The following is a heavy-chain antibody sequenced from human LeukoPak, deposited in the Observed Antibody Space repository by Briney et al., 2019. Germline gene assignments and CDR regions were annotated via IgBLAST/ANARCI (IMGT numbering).Heavy chain of an antibody. V-gene: IGHV3-53*01. Sequence: GGSLRLSCAASGFTVSGNYMSWVRQAPGKGLEWVSVIYSGDRTYYADSVKGRFTISRDNSKNTLYLQMNSLRAEDTAVYYCTRDEDYYDSSGPDVWGKGTTVTVSS. CDR3: TRDEDYYDSSGPDV. J-gene: IGHJ6*04. CDR2: IYSGDRT. D-gene: IGHD3-22*01. CDR1: GFTVSGNY.